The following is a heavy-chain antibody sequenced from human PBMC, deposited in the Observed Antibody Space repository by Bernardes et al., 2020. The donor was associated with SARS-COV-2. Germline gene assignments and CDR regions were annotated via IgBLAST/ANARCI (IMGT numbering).Heavy chain of an antibody. CDR3: AREGASIAAARPPAY. J-gene: IGHJ4*02. CDR1: GYTFTSYG. Sequence: ASVKVSCKASGYTFTSYGISWVRQAPGQGLEWMGWISAYNGNTNYAQKLQGRVTMTTDTSTSIAYMELRSLRSDDTAVYYCAREGASIAAARPPAYWGQGTLVTVSS. V-gene: IGHV1-18*01. CDR2: ISAYNGNT. D-gene: IGHD6-13*01.